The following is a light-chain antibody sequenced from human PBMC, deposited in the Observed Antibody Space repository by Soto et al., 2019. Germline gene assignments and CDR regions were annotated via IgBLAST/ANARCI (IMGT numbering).Light chain of an antibody. CDR3: QHYDSLPIT. Sequence: ERVMTQSPATLSLSPGERDTLSYRASQSVNSNLAWYQQKPGQAPRLLIYGASTRATGIPARFSGSGSGTDFTLTISRLEPEDFAVFYCQHYDSLPITFGQGTRLEI. J-gene: IGKJ5*01. CDR1: QSVNSN. CDR2: GAS. V-gene: IGKV3-15*01.